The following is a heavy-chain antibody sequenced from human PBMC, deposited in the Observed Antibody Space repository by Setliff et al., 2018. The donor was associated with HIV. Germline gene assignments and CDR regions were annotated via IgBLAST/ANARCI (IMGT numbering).Heavy chain of an antibody. CDR1: GVSVTSHF. D-gene: IGHD3-3*01. Sequence: PSETLSLTCAVSGVSVTSHFWSWIRQPPGKGLEWIASVHYGGSIFYNPSLKSRVTLSVGTSKRQFFLNLSSATTADTAMYYCVRPSFGIGGGSMFDSWGQGIVVTVSS. CDR3: VRPSFGIGGGSMFDS. CDR2: VHYGGSI. J-gene: IGHJ4*02. V-gene: IGHV4-59*04.